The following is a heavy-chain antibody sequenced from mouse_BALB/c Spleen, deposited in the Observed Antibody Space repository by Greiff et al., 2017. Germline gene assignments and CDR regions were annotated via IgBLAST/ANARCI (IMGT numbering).Heavy chain of an antibody. J-gene: IGHJ2*01. CDR2: ISSGGST. D-gene: IGHD4-1*01. CDR1: GFTFSSYA. V-gene: IGHV5-6-4*01. Sequence: EVQLQESGGGLVKPGGSLKLSCAASGFTFSSYAMSWVRQTPEKRLEWVASISSGGSTYYPDSVKGRFTISRDNAKNTLYLQMSSLKSEDTAMYYCTRDQGNWERGSYFDYWGQGTTLTVSS. CDR3: TRDQGNWERGSYFDY.